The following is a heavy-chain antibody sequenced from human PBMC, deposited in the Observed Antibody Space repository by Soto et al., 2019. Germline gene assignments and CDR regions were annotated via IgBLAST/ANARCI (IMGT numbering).Heavy chain of an antibody. D-gene: IGHD2-8*01. Sequence: ASVKVSCKASGYTFTSYDINWVRQATGQGLEWMGWMNPNSGNTGYAQKFQGRVTMTRNTSISTAYMELSSLRSEDTAVYYCARGLGYCTNGVCAKTHDAFDTWGQGTMVTVSS. J-gene: IGHJ3*02. CDR1: GYTFTSYD. CDR3: ARGLGYCTNGVCAKTHDAFDT. CDR2: MNPNSGNT. V-gene: IGHV1-8*01.